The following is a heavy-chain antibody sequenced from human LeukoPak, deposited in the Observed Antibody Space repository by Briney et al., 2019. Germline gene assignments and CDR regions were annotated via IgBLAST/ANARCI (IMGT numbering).Heavy chain of an antibody. CDR1: GYTFTGYY. J-gene: IGHJ4*02. CDR3: ARDLHWGPDY. D-gene: IGHD7-27*01. CDR2: MNPNSGGT. V-gene: IGHV1-2*02. Sequence: GASVKVSCKASGYTFTGYYMHWVRQAPGQGLEWMGWMNPNSGGTNSAQKFQGRVTMTRDTSINTAYMELSRLRSDDTAVYYCARDLHWGPDYWGQGTLVTVSS.